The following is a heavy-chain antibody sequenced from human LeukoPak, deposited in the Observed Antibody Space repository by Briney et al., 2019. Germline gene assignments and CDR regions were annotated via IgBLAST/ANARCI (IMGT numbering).Heavy chain of an antibody. J-gene: IGHJ3*02. CDR2: IYYDGSA. CDR1: GDSLSSSRYY. V-gene: IGHV4-39*01. CDR3: ARNTARPPDAFDI. D-gene: IGHD2-2*02. Sequence: SETLSLTCTGSGDSLSSSRYYWGWVRQPPGKALGWIGSIYYDGSAYYNPSLKSRVIIFVDTSKNQFSLRLSSVTAADTAMYYCARNTARPPDAFDIWGQGTVVTVSS.